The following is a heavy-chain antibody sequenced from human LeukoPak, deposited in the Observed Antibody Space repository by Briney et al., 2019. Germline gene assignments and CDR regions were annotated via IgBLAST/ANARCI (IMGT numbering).Heavy chain of an antibody. D-gene: IGHD3-3*01. CDR1: GLSLSTNGGA. V-gene: IGHV2-5*02. CDR2: IFWDDDE. J-gene: IGHJ4*02. Sequence: SGPTLMSPTHTLTMTCTFSGLSLSTNGGAVGWIRQPRGKALEWLGIIFWDDDERYSPTLRSRVSISKDTSKTQVVLTMTNMDPADTATYYCAHPTRSGFYTAFDYWGQGTLVSVSS. CDR3: AHPTRSGFYTAFDY.